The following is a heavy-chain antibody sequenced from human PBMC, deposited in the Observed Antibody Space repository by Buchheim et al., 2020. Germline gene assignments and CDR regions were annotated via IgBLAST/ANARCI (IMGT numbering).Heavy chain of an antibody. J-gene: IGHJ3*01. CDR3: AAEAYEYKKCCSFDF. Sequence: QMQVVQSGPELKKPGTSVKVSCKTSGFTFTNSAIHWVRQARGQRLEWIGWTVVGRTNTKYAQSLQGRLTIATDTSTSTAYMELSSLRSEDTAMYYCAAEAYEYKKCCSFDFWGQGT. CDR1: GFTFTNSA. V-gene: IGHV1-58*02. CDR2: TVVGRTNT. D-gene: IGHD6-6*01.